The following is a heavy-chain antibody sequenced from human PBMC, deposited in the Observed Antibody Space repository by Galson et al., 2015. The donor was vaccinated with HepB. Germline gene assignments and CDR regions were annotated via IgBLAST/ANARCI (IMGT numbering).Heavy chain of an antibody. V-gene: IGHV3-30-3*01. J-gene: IGHJ4*02. CDR3: ARGTPAVVDIVATITFAFDY. D-gene: IGHD5-12*01. Sequence: SLRLSCAASGFTFSSYAMHWVRQAPGKGLEWVAVISYDGSNKYYADSVKGRFTISRDNSKNTLYLQMNSLRAEDTAVYYCARGTPAVVDIVATITFAFDYWGQGTLVTVSS. CDR2: ISYDGSNK. CDR1: GFTFSSYA.